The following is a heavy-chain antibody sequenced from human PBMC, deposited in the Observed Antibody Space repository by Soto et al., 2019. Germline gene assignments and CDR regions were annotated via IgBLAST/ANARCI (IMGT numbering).Heavy chain of an antibody. CDR2: IFYTGTT. Sequence: SETLSLTCTVSSGSISNYHWSWTRQPPGKGPQWIGYIFYTGTTTYNPSLKSRVTMSVDTSKNQFSLKLGSVTAADTALYYCARHSSSGWFYFDSWGQGTLVTVSS. J-gene: IGHJ4*02. CDR3: ARHSSSGWFYFDS. CDR1: SGSISNYH. V-gene: IGHV4-59*08. D-gene: IGHD6-19*01.